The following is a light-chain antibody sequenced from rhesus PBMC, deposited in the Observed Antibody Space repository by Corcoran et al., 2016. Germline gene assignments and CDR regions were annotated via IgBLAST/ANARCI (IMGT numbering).Light chain of an antibody. CDR2: EVN. V-gene: IGLV2-32*01. Sequence: QAALTQPRSVSGSPGQSVTISCTGTSSDIGGYNDVSWYQQHPGTAPKLMIYEVNKRPSGVSDRFSGSKSDNTASLTISGLQAEDEADYYCCSYAGSYTYIFGAGTRLTVL. J-gene: IGLJ1*01. CDR1: SSDIGGYND. CDR3: CSYAGSYTYI.